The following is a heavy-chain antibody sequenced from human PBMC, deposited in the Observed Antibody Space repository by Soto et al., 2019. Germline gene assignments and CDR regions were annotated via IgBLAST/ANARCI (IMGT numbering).Heavy chain of an antibody. D-gene: IGHD4-17*01. CDR3: AKEHGDYAPHTPD. Sequence: QVQLVESGGGVVQPGRSLRLSCAASGFTFSSYGMHWVRQAPGKGLEWAAVISYDGSNKYYADSVKGRFTISRDNSKNTLYLQMNSLRAEDTAVYYCAKEHGDYAPHTPDWGQGTLVTVSS. CDR2: ISYDGSNK. CDR1: GFTFSSYG. V-gene: IGHV3-30*18. J-gene: IGHJ4*02.